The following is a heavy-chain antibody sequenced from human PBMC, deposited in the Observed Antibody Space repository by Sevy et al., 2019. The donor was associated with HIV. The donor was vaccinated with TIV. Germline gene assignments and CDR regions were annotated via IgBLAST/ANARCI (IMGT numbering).Heavy chain of an antibody. CDR3: AKTTVYFYFYGMDV. D-gene: IGHD1-7*01. CDR2: INPDTGGT. J-gene: IGHJ6*02. V-gene: IGHV1-2*02. CDR1: GYTFTDYY. Sequence: ASVKVSCKATGYTFTDYYIHWIRQAPGQRLEWMGWINPDTGGTNYAQKFQGRVTMTRDTSISTAYMEFSKLTSDDTAIYYCAKTTVYFYFYGMDVWGQGPTVTVSS.